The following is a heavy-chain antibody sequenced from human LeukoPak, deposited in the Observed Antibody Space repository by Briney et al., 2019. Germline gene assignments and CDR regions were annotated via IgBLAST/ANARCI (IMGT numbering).Heavy chain of an antibody. V-gene: IGHV3-33*08. D-gene: IGHD3-22*01. CDR3: ARGMVRYYYDSSGYYSPWFDP. CDR2: XXXXXXXK. J-gene: IGHJ5*02. Sequence: GGSLRLSCAASGFTFSSYSMNWVRQAPGKGLXXXAXXXXXXXXKYYADSXKGRFTISRDNSKNTLYLQMNSLRAEDTAVYYCARGMVRYYYDSSGYYSPWFDPWGQGTLVTVSS. CDR1: GFTFSSYS.